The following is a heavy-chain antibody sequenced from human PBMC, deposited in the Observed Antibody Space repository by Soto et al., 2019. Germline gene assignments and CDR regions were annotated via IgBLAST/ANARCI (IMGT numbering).Heavy chain of an antibody. V-gene: IGHV3-23*01. CDR2: ISGSGGGT. Sequence: PGGSLRLSCAASGFTFSSDAMSWVRQAPGKGLEGVSAISGSGGGTYYADSVKGRLTISRDNSKNTLYLQMNSLRAEDTAVYYCAKGTGYSSSWPPVYYYGMDVWGQGTTVTVSS. D-gene: IGHD6-13*01. CDR1: GFTFSSDA. J-gene: IGHJ6*02. CDR3: AKGTGYSSSWPPVYYYGMDV.